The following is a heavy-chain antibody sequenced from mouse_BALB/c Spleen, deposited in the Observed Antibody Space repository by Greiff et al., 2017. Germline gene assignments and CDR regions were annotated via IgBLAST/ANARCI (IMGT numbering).Heavy chain of an antibody. CDR3: AREGESTMITPFAY. Sequence: EVQLQQSGAELVKPGASVKLSCTASGFNIKDTYMHWVKQRPEQGLEWIGRIDPANGNTKYDPKFQGKATITADTSSNTAYLQLSSLTSEDTAVYYCAREGESTMITPFAYWGQGTLVTVSA. D-gene: IGHD2-4*01. CDR1: GFNIKDTY. CDR2: IDPANGNT. V-gene: IGHV14-3*02. J-gene: IGHJ3*01.